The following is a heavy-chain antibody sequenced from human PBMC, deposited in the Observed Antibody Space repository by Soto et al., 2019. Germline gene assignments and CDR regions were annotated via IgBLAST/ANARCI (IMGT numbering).Heavy chain of an antibody. CDR3: AAAKVVRYFDWLLSPKHTYYFDY. CDR1: GFTFTSSA. D-gene: IGHD3-9*01. J-gene: IGHJ4*02. CDR2: IVVGSGNT. V-gene: IGHV1-58*02. Sequence: SVKVSCKASGFTFTSSAMQWVRQARGQRLEWIGWIVVGSGNTNYAQKFQERVTITRDMSTSTAHMELSSLRSEDTAVYYCAAAKVVRYFDWLLSPKHTYYFDYWGQGTLVTVSS.